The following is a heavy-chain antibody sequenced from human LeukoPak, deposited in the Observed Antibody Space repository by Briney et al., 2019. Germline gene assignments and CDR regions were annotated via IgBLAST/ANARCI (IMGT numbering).Heavy chain of an antibody. Sequence: ASVKVSCKASGYTFTSYYMHWVRQAPGQGLEWMGWINPNSGGTNYAQKFQGRVTMTRDTSISTAYMELSRLRSDDTAVYYCASWHCSSTSCYVNWFDPWGQGTLVTVSS. V-gene: IGHV1-2*02. CDR3: ASWHCSSTSCYVNWFDP. CDR2: INPNSGGT. CDR1: GYTFTSYY. D-gene: IGHD2-2*01. J-gene: IGHJ5*02.